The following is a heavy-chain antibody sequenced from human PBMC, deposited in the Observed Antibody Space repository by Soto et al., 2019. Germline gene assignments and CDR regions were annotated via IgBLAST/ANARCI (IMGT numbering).Heavy chain of an antibody. CDR1: GFTFYTYE. J-gene: IGHJ3*01. Sequence: EVQLVESGGGLVQPGGSLRLSCAASGFTFYTYEMNWVRQAPGKGLEWVSYISSSGSTTYYADSVKGRFTISRDNAKNSLCLQMSSLRAEDTAIYYCATRSGGGGAFDFWGQGTMVTVSS. CDR3: ATRSGGGGAFDF. D-gene: IGHD3-10*01. CDR2: ISSSGSTT. V-gene: IGHV3-48*03.